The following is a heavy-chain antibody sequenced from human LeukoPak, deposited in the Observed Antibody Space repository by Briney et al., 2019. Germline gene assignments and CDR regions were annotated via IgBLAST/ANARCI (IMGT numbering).Heavy chain of an antibody. CDR1: VDSVSINSAA. D-gene: IGHD1-7*01. Sequence: SQTLSLTCAISVDSVSINSAAWNWIRQSPSRCLEWLGRTYCRSKWYSDYAVSVKSRITINPDTSKNQFSLQLNSVTPEDTAVYYCARVVDLELYYFDYWGQGTLVTVSS. J-gene: IGHJ4*02. CDR2: TYCRSKWYS. CDR3: ARVVDLELYYFDY. V-gene: IGHV6-1*01.